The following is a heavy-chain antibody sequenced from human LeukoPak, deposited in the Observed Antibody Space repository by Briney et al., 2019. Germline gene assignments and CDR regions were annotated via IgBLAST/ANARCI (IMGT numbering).Heavy chain of an antibody. V-gene: IGHV4-59*01. Sequence: SETLSLTCTVSGGSISSYYWSWIRQPPGKGLEWIGYIFYSGSTNYNPSLKSRVTISVDTSKNQFSLKLSSVTAADTAVYYCARVPRRGYCSSTSCYRDAFDIWGQGTMVTVSS. CDR1: GGSISSYY. CDR2: IFYSGST. D-gene: IGHD2-2*01. CDR3: ARVPRRGYCSSTSCYRDAFDI. J-gene: IGHJ3*02.